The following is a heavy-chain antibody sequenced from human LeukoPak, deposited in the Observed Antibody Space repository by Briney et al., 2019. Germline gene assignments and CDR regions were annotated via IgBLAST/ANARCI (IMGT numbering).Heavy chain of an antibody. Sequence: QPGGSLRLSCAASGFTFSSYSMNWVRQAPGKGLEWVSYISSSSSFIYYGESVKGRFTISRDNAKNSLYLQMNSLRAEDTAVYYCARGVDTAMSGAYWGQGTLVTVSS. V-gene: IGHV3-48*01. D-gene: IGHD5-18*01. CDR3: ARGVDTAMSGAY. CDR1: GFTFSSYS. J-gene: IGHJ4*02. CDR2: ISSSSSFI.